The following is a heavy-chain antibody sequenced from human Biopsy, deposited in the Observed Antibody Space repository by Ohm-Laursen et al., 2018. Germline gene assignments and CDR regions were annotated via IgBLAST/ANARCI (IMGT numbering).Heavy chain of an antibody. CDR3: ARAPPLIRGVVESWFDP. D-gene: IGHD3-10*01. CDR1: GGSIGGGEYY. CDR2: ISYSGTT. Sequence: PSETLSLTCTVSGGSIGGGEYYWNWIRQHPGKGLEWIGLISYSGTTFYNPSLESLLTISIDTSKNHFSLNLRSVTAADTAIYYCARAPPLIRGVVESWFDPWGQGILVTVSS. J-gene: IGHJ5*02. V-gene: IGHV4-31*01.